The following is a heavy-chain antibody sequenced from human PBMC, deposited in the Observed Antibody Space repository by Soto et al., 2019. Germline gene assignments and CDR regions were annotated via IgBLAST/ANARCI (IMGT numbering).Heavy chain of an antibody. D-gene: IGHD1-26*01. J-gene: IGHJ3*01. CDR1: GFTFSYYW. CDR2: IHSDGSST. CDR3: ARGDRGAFDL. V-gene: IGHV3-74*01. Sequence: EVQLVESGGGLVRPGGSLRLSCAASGFTFSYYWMHWVRQAPGKGLVWVSRIHSDGSSTTYADSVKGRFIISRDNARNTVDVQMNGVRVVDTGVYYCARGDRGAFDLGGQGTVVAVSS.